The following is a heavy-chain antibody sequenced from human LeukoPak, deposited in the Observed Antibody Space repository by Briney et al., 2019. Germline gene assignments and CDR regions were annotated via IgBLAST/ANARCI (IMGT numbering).Heavy chain of an antibody. CDR2: IYTSGST. J-gene: IGHJ4*02. V-gene: IGHV4-4*07. CDR3: ARVDLRAAYFDY. Sequence: SETLSLTCTVPGGSISSYYWSWIRQPAGKGLEWIGRIYTSGSTGYNPSLKSRVTMSVDTSKNQFSLKLSSVPAADTAVYYCARVDLRAAYFDYWGQGTLVTVSS. D-gene: IGHD2-15*01. CDR1: GGSISSYY.